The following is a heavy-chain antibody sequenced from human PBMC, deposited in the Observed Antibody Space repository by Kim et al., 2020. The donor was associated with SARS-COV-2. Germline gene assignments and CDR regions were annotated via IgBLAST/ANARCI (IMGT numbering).Heavy chain of an antibody. CDR2: IYYSGST. D-gene: IGHD3-22*01. Sequence: SETLSLTCTVSGGSISSYYWSWIRQPPGKGLEWIGYIYYSGSTNYNPSLKSRVTISVDTSKNQFSLKLSSVTAADTAVYYCARDSTYYYDSSGWLDAFDIWGQGTMVTVSS. CDR1: GGSISSYY. CDR3: ARDSTYYYDSSGWLDAFDI. J-gene: IGHJ3*02. V-gene: IGHV4-59*01.